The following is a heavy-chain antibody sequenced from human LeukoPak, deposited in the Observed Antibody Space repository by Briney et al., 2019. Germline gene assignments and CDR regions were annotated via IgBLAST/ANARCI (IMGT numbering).Heavy chain of an antibody. J-gene: IGHJ4*02. D-gene: IGHD4-17*01. V-gene: IGHV3-48*01. CDR1: GFTFSSYS. CDR3: ARDGDSSAY. Sequence: GGSLRLSCAASGFTFSSYSMNWVRQAPGKGLEWVSYISSSSSTIYYADSVKGRFTISRDNAKNSLYLQMNSLRAEDTAVYYCARDGDSSAYWGQGTLVTVSS. CDR2: ISSSSSTI.